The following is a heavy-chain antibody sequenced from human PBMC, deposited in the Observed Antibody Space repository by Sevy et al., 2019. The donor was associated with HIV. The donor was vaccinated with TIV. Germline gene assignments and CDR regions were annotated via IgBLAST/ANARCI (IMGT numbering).Heavy chain of an antibody. CDR2: ISYHGRDK. CDR3: AKDFTGYNGMDV. D-gene: IGHD1-1*01. CDR1: GIIFTTSG. J-gene: IGHJ6*02. Sequence: EGSLRLSCVVSGIIFTTSGMHWVRQAPGKGLEWVAVISYHGRDKFYADSVKGRATISRDNSKNILYLEMNSLRTEDTAVYYCAKDFTGYNGMDVWGQGTMVTVSS. V-gene: IGHV3-30*18.